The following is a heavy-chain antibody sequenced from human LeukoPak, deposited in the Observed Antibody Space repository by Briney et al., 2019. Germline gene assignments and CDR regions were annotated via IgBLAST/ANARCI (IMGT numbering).Heavy chain of an antibody. D-gene: IGHD6-19*01. CDR3: AREDSSGWYGLVY. J-gene: IGHJ4*02. CDR1: GYTFTGYY. Sequence: ASVKVSCKASGYTFTGYYMHWVRQALGQGLEWMGWINPNSGGTNYAQKFQGRVTMTRDTSISTAYMELSRLRSDDTAVYYCAREDSSGWYGLVYWGQGTLVTVSS. V-gene: IGHV1-2*02. CDR2: INPNSGGT.